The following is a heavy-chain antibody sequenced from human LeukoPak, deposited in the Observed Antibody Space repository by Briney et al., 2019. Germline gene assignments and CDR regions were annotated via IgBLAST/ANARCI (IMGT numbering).Heavy chain of an antibody. CDR1: GGSFSGYY. CDR3: ARGTEQWLVNIGTNWFDP. J-gene: IGHJ5*02. CDR2: INHSGST. V-gene: IGHV4-34*01. D-gene: IGHD6-19*01. Sequence: SETLSLTCAVYGGSFSGYYWSWIRQPPGKGLEWIGEINHSGSTNYNPSLKSRVTISVDTSKNQFSLKLSSVTAADTAVYYCARGTEQWLVNIGTNWFDPWGQGTLVTVSS.